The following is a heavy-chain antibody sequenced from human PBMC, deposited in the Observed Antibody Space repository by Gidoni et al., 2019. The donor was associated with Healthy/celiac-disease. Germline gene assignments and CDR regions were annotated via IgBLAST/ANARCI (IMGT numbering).Heavy chain of an antibody. CDR2: IYHSGST. J-gene: IGHJ5*02. Sequence: QVQLQESGPGLVKPSETLSLTCTVSGYSISSGYYWGWIRQPPGKGLEWIGSIYHSGSTYYNPSLKSRVTISVDTSKNQFSLKLSSVTAADTAVYYCAREGDYYYDSSGYNNWFDPWGQGTLVTVSS. CDR3: AREGDYYYDSSGYNNWFDP. D-gene: IGHD3-22*01. V-gene: IGHV4-38-2*02. CDR1: GYSISSGYY.